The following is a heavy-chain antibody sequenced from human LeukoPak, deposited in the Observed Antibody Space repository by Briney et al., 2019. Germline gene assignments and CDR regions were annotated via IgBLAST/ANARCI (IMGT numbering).Heavy chain of an antibody. Sequence: SETLSLTCTVSGGSISSYYWSWIRQPPGKGLEWIGYIYYSGSTNYNPSLKSRVTISVDTSKNQFSLKLSSVTAADTAVYYCARESFSPPAMDVWGQGTTVTVSS. V-gene: IGHV4-59*01. CDR2: IYYSGST. D-gene: IGHD1-26*01. CDR3: ARESFSPPAMDV. CDR1: GGSISSYY. J-gene: IGHJ6*02.